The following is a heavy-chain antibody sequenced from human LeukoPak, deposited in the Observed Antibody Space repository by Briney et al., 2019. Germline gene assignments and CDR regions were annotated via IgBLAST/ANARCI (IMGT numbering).Heavy chain of an antibody. D-gene: IGHD3-10*01. CDR1: GFTFSSYW. CDR3: ASIITMVRGVPAGAFDI. V-gene: IGHV3-7*01. J-gene: IGHJ3*02. Sequence: QTGGSLRLSCAASGFTFSSYWMSWARQAPGKGLEWVANIKQDGSEKYYVDSVKGRFTISRDNAKNSLYLQMNSLRAEDTAVYYCASIITMVRGVPAGAFDIWGQGTMVTVSS. CDR2: IKQDGSEK.